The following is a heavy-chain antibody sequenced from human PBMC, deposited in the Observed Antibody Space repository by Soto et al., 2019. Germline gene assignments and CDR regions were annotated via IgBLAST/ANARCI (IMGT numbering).Heavy chain of an antibody. D-gene: IGHD5-12*01. CDR2: IYYSGST. J-gene: IGHJ6*02. Sequence: PSETLSLTCTVSGGSISSYYWSWIRQPPGKGLEWIGYIYYSGSTNYNPSLKSRVTISVDTSKNQFSLKLSSVTAADTAVYYCARVRRGYSGYYHIDVWGQGTTVTVSS. V-gene: IGHV4-59*01. CDR1: GGSISSYY. CDR3: ARVRRGYSGYYHIDV.